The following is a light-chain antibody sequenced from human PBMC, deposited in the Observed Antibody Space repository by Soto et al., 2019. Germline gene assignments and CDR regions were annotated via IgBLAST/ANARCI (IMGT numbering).Light chain of an antibody. V-gene: IGKV1-39*01. Sequence: DLQMTQSPTSLSASVGDRVTITCRASQNISTFLNWYQQEPGKAHKLLIYAASSLLGGVPSRFSGSGSATAFPLTITSLQPEDFASYYCQQSYSTWCSFGQGTKLEIK. CDR2: AAS. CDR3: QQSYSTWCS. J-gene: IGKJ2*02. CDR1: QNISTF.